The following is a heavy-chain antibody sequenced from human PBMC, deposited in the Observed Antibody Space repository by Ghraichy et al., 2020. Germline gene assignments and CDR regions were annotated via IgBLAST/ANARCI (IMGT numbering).Heavy chain of an antibody. J-gene: IGHJ5*02. CDR3: ARVGIQLWLRDNWFDP. V-gene: IGHV4-31*03. Sequence: SETLSLTCTVSGGSISSGGYYWSWIRQHPGKGLEWIGYIYYSGSTYYNPSLKSRVTISVDTSKNQFSLKLSSVTAADTAVYYCARVGIQLWLRDNWFDPWGQGTLVTVSS. CDR2: IYYSGST. D-gene: IGHD5-18*01. CDR1: GGSISSGGYY.